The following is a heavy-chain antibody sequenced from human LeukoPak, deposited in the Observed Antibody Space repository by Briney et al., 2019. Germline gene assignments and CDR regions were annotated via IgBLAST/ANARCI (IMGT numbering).Heavy chain of an antibody. V-gene: IGHV4-61*02. CDR1: GYSISSGTYY. Sequence: PSETLSLTCTVSGYSISSGTYYWTWIRQPAGKGLEWIGRISTSGSTNYNPSLKSRVTISLDTSKNQFSLKLSSVTAADTAVYYCARPPPLYYYMDVWGKGTTVTISS. J-gene: IGHJ6*03. CDR3: ARPPPLYYYMDV. CDR2: ISTSGST.